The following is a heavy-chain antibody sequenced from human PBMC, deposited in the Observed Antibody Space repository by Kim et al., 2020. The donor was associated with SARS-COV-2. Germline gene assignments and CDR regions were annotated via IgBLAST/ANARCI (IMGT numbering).Heavy chain of an antibody. Sequence: SQTLSLTCAISGDSVSSKRATWNWIRQSPSRGLEWLGRTYYRSKWKSDYPVSVKSRIIVKPDTSKNQFSLQLDSVTPEDTAVYYCARAIFGGLDVWGQGTTVTVSS. CDR1: GDSVSSKRAT. CDR2: TYYRSKWKS. D-gene: IGHD3-9*01. J-gene: IGHJ6*02. CDR3: ARAIFGGLDV. V-gene: IGHV6-1*01.